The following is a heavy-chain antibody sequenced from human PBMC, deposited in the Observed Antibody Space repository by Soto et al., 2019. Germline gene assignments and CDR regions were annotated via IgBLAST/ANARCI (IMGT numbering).Heavy chain of an antibody. D-gene: IGHD4-17*01. Sequence: GGSLRLSCAASGFTFSSYAMSWVRQAPGKGLEWVSAISVSGASTYYADSVKGRFTISRDNSKNTLYLQMNSLRAEDTAVYYCAKDPPHDYGDSLISSEYLQHWGQGTLVTVSS. CDR2: ISVSGAST. V-gene: IGHV3-23*01. CDR3: AKDPPHDYGDSLISSEYLQH. J-gene: IGHJ1*01. CDR1: GFTFSSYA.